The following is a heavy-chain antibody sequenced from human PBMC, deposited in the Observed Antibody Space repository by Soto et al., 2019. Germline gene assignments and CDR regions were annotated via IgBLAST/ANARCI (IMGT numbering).Heavy chain of an antibody. J-gene: IGHJ4*02. CDR3: TENIAENPPAIDY. Sequence: GSLRLSCAASGFTFSNTWMNWVRQAPGTGPEWVGRIKSKTDGGATDYAAPVKGRFTISRDDSKNTLYLQMNSLKSEDTAVYYCTENIAENPPAIDYGGKGPLDTVS. D-gene: IGHD2-15*01. V-gene: IGHV3-15*01. CDR1: GFTFSNTW. CDR2: IKSKTDGGAT.